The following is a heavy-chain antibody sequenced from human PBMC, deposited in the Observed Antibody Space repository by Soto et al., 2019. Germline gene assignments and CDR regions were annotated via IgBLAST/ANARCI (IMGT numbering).Heavy chain of an antibody. D-gene: IGHD4-17*01. CDR3: ARDDDYPDNGFDY. V-gene: IGHV3-33*05. CDR2: IVREGTEK. J-gene: IGHJ4*02. CDR1: GFTFSEYG. Sequence: QVQLVESGGGVVQPGNSLRLLCAASGFTFSEYGMHWVRQAPGKGLEWLADIVREGTEKYYADSVKGRFTISRDNSKNTLYLQMNNLRVDDSALYDCARDDDYPDNGFDYWGQGTLLTVSS.